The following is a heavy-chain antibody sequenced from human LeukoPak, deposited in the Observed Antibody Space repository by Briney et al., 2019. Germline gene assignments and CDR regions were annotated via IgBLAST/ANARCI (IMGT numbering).Heavy chain of an antibody. CDR1: GFTFSSYG. V-gene: IGHV3-33*01. J-gene: IGHJ4*02. CDR3: ARGAPYSSSPVY. D-gene: IGHD6-13*01. Sequence: GRSLRLSCAASGFTFSSYGMHWVRQAPGKGLEWVAVIWYDGSNKYYADSVKGRFTISRGNSKNTLYLQMNSLRAEDTAVYYCARGAPYSSSPVYWGQGTLVTVSS. CDR2: IWYDGSNK.